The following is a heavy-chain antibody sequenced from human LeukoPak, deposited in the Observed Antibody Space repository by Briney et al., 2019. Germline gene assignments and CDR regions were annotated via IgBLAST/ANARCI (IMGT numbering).Heavy chain of an antibody. D-gene: IGHD3-10*01. CDR1: GFTFSDYY. J-gene: IGHJ4*02. Sequence: GGSLRLSCAASGFTFSDYYMSWIRQAPGKGLEWVSYISSSGSTIYYADSVKGRFTISRDNAKNSLYLQMNSLRAEDTAVYYCAKESLWFGDPNFDYWGQGTLVTVSS. CDR2: ISSSGSTI. V-gene: IGHV3-11*01. CDR3: AKESLWFGDPNFDY.